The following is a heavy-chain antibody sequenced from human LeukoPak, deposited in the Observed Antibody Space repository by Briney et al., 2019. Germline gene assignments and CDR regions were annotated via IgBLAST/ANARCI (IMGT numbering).Heavy chain of an antibody. CDR1: GFTFSSYS. CDR2: ISSSSSYI. V-gene: IGHV3-21*01. J-gene: IGHJ6*04. D-gene: IGHD2-15*01. Sequence: KPGGSLRLSSAASGFTFSSYSMNWVRQAPGKGLEWVSSISSSSSYIYYADSVKGRFTISRDNAKNSLYLQMNSLRAEDTAVYYCARRGILSPSLASDGMDVWGKGTTVTVSS. CDR3: ARRGILSPSLASDGMDV.